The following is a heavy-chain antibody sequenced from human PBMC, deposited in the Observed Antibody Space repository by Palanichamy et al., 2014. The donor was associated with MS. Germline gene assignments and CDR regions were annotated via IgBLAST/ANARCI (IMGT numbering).Heavy chain of an antibody. CDR2: ISGSGSTT. CDR3: AKDLPDCGGDCYYGDY. Sequence: EVQLLESGGGLVQPGGSLRLSCEASGFTFSSYAMIWVRQAPGKGLEWVSAISGSGSTTDYADSVKGRFTISRDNSKNTLYLQMNRLRAEDTAVYYCAKDLPDCGGDCYYGDYWGQGTLVTVSS. V-gene: IGHV3-23*01. J-gene: IGHJ4*02. CDR1: GFTFSSYA. D-gene: IGHD2-21*02.